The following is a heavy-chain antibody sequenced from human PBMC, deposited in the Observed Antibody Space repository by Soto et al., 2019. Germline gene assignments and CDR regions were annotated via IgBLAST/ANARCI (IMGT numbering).Heavy chain of an antibody. CDR1: GFTFNNYN. D-gene: IGHD3-3*01. CDR2: ISSKSNEI. J-gene: IGHJ6*02. CDR3: AQDRRLGNTVSGGLDV. V-gene: IGHV3-21*01. Sequence: EVQVVESGGGLVKPGGSLRLSCAASGFTFNNYNMNWVRQGPGKGLEWVEYISSKSNEIFHTDSVKGRFTISRYNAKNSLYLQMNSLRAEDTAVSYCAQDRRLGNTVSGGLDVWGQGTTVTVSS.